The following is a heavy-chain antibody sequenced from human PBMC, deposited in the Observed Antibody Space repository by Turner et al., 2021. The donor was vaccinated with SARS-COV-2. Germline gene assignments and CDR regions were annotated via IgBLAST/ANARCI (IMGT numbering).Heavy chain of an antibody. CDR2: ITAYNGNT. CDR1: GYTFISYG. D-gene: IGHD2-21*02. V-gene: IGHV1-18*01. J-gene: IGHJ4*02. Sequence: QVQFVQSGAEVKKPGSSGKVSCKASGYTFISYGISWVRQAPGQGLESMGWITAYNGNTNYAQKLQGRVTMTTDTSTSTAYMELRSLRSDDTAVYYCARLGGGDRPGDYWGQGTMVTVSS. CDR3: ARLGGGDRPGDY.